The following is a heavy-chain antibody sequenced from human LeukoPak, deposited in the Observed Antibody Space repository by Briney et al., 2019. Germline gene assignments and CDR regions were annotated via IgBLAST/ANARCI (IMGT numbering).Heavy chain of an antibody. J-gene: IGHJ4*02. CDR2: IKQDGSEK. V-gene: IGHV3-7*01. D-gene: IGHD3-3*01. Sequence: GGSLRLSCAASGFTFSSYWMSRVRQAPGKGLEWVANIKQDGSEKYYVDSVKGRFTISRDNAKNSLYLQMNSLRAEDTAVYYCAREAYDFWSGYTHIFDYWGQGTLVTVSS. CDR3: AREAYDFWSGYTHIFDY. CDR1: GFTFSSYW.